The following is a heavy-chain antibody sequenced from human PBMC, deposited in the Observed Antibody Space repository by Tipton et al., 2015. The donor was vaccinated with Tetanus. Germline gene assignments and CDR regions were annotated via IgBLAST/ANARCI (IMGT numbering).Heavy chain of an antibody. CDR2: ISSTTAYI. Sequence: SLRLSCEVSGFTFSNYRMNWVRQAPGKGLEWVASISSTTAYIDYADSVKGRFTISRDNAKNSVYLQMNSLRDEDTAVYYCAKDPASRGWFDPWGQGTLVSVSS. J-gene: IGHJ5*02. V-gene: IGHV3-21*04. CDR3: AKDPASRGWFDP. CDR1: GFTFSNYR.